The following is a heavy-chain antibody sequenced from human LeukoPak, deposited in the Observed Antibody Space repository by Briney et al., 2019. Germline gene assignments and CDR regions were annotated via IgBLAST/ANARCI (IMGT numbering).Heavy chain of an antibody. CDR1: GFPFSNYW. Sequence: GGSLRLSCAASGFPFSNYWMHWVRQAPGKGRVWVSRVNSDGSTTNYADSVKGRFTISRDNAENTLYMRMNSLRPEDTAVYYCARGYYSSSRFDSWGQGTLVTVSS. J-gene: IGHJ4*02. D-gene: IGHD6-13*01. CDR3: ARGYYSSSRFDS. V-gene: IGHV3-74*01. CDR2: VNSDGSTT.